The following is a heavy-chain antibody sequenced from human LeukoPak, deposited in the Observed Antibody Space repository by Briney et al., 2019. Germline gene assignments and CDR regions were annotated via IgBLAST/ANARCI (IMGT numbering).Heavy chain of an antibody. CDR2: IKLDGSEK. CDR1: GFSFGKYW. CDR3: ARVSSSSWSYYYYYYGMDV. D-gene: IGHD6-13*01. J-gene: IGHJ6*02. V-gene: IGHV3-7*03. Sequence: PGGSLRLSCVASGFSFGKYWMSWVRQAPGKGLEWVANIKLDGSEKNYVDSVKGRFTISRDNTKNSLYLQMNSLRAEDTAVYYCARVSSSSWSYYYYYYGMDVWGQGTTVTVSS.